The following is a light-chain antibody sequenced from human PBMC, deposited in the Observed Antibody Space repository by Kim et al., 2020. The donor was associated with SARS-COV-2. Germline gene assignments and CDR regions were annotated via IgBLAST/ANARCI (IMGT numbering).Light chain of an antibody. CDR1: QGIRND. V-gene: IGKV1-6*01. CDR3: LQDYDYPLT. J-gene: IGKJ4*01. Sequence: AIQMIQSPSSLSASVGDRVTITCRASQGIRNDLGWYQQKPGRAPNLLIYATSTLQSGVPSRFSGSGSGTDFTLTISSLQPEDVATYYCLQDYDYPLTFGGGTKVDIK. CDR2: ATS.